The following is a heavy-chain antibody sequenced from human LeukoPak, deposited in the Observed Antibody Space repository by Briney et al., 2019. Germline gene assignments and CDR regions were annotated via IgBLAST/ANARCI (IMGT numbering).Heavy chain of an antibody. CDR1: GYTFTSYD. CDR2: INPNSGGT. D-gene: IGHD1-26*01. J-gene: IGHJ5*02. V-gene: IGHV1-2*04. CDR3: ARAGVGVGATRGGWFDP. Sequence: ASVKVSCKASGYTFTSYDINWVRQATGQGLEWMGWINPNSGGTNYAQKFQGWVTMTRDTSISTAYMELSRLRSDDTAVYYCARAGVGVGATRGGWFDPWGQGTLVTVSS.